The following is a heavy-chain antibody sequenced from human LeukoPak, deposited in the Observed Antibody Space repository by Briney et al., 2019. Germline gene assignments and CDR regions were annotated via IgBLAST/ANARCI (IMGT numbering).Heavy chain of an antibody. CDR3: ARVVRKGYIAAADSDY. CDR2: ISAYNGNT. V-gene: IGHV1-18*01. J-gene: IGHJ4*02. Sequence: GASVRVSCKASGYTFTSYGISWVRQAPGQGLEWMGWISAYNGNTNYAQKLQGRVTMTTDTSTSTAYMELRSLRSDDTAVYYCARVVRKGYIAAADSDYWGQGTLVTVSS. CDR1: GYTFTSYG. D-gene: IGHD6-13*01.